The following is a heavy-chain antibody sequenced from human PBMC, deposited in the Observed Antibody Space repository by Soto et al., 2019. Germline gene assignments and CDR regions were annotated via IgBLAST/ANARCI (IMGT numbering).Heavy chain of an antibody. CDR3: AGWGGHDYNY. Sequence: EVQLLGSGGGLVQPGGSLRLSCVASGFTFSTYWMNWVRQAPGMGLEWVANINPDGSVGTYVDSVKGRFTTSRDNAKNSLYLQMTSLRADDAAVYFCAGWGGHDYNYWGQGILVTVSS. CDR1: GFTFSTYW. J-gene: IGHJ4*02. CDR2: INPDGSVG. V-gene: IGHV3-7*03. D-gene: IGHD3-16*01.